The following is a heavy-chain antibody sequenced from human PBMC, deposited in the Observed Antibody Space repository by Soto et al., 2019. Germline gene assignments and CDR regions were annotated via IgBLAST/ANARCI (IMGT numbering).Heavy chain of an antibody. CDR3: AGYSSSWYYFNY. CDR2: ISGSGGST. D-gene: IGHD6-13*01. CDR1: GFTFSSYA. J-gene: IGHJ4*02. Sequence: PGGSLRLSCAASGFTFSSYAMSWVRQAPGKGLEWVSAISGSGGSTYYADSVKGRFTISRDNSKNTLYLQMNSLRAEDTAVYYCAGYSSSWYYFNYWGQGTLVTVSS. V-gene: IGHV3-23*01.